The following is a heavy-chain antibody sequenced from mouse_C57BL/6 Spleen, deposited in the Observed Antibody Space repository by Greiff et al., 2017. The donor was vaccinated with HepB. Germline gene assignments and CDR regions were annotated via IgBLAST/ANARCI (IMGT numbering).Heavy chain of an antibody. CDR2: IDPSDSYT. Sequence: VQLQQSGAELVMPGASVKLSCKASGYTFTSYWMHWVKQRPGQGLEWIGEIDPSDSYTNYNQKFKGKSTLTVDKSSSTAYMQLSSLTSEDSAVYYCARRRNYGSIDYWGQGTTLTVSS. V-gene: IGHV1-69*01. D-gene: IGHD1-1*01. CDR3: ARRRNYGSIDY. CDR1: GYTFTSYW. J-gene: IGHJ2*01.